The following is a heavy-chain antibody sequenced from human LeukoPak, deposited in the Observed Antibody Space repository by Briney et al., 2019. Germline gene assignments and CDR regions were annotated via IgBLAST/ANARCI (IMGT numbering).Heavy chain of an antibody. D-gene: IGHD6-19*01. CDR2: IGGKPKGYAT. CDR3: TTYSSGHH. J-gene: IGHJ5*02. CDR1: GFSFSDCD. V-gene: IGHV3-73*01. Sequence: PGGSLRLSCAASGFSFSDCDMHWVRQAPGKGLEWVGRIGGKPKGYATAYAASVEGRFTISRDESKNTAYLQMNSLRPEDKAVYYCTTYSSGHHWGQGTLVTVSS.